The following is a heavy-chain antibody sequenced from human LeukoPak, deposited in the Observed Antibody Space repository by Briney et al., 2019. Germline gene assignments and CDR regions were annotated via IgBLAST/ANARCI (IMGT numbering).Heavy chain of an antibody. CDR3: ARSTTMVTPNYFDY. V-gene: IGHV4-30-2*01. CDR2: IYHSGST. Sequence: KSSETLSLTCAVSGGSISSGGYSWSWIRQPPGKGLEWIRYIYHSGSTYYNPSLKSRVTISVDRSKNQFSLKLSSVTAADTAVYYCARSTTMVTPNYFDYWGQGTLVTVSS. CDR1: GGSISSGGYS. J-gene: IGHJ4*02. D-gene: IGHD4-23*01.